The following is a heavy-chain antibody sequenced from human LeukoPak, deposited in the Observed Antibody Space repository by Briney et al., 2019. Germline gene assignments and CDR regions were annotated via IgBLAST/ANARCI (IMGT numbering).Heavy chain of an antibody. V-gene: IGHV3-23*01. J-gene: IGHJ5*02. Sequence: GGSLRLSCAASGFIFSNYAMSWVRQAPGKGLEWVSGISDGGDNTYYADSVKGRFTISRDKSNSTLYLQMNSLRADDTAVYYCAKDRPQGWEFPLCCESWGQGTLVTVSS. CDR3: AKDRPQGWEFPLCCES. CDR1: GFIFSNYA. CDR2: ISDGGDNT. D-gene: IGHD3-16*02.